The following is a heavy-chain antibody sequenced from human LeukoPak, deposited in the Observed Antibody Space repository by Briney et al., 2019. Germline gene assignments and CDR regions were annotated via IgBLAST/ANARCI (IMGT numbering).Heavy chain of an antibody. D-gene: IGHD6-19*01. CDR2: IRSTSDYI. CDR3: ARGAQWFDY. Sequence: GGSLRLSCAASGFTFSSYGMNWVRQAPGKGLEWVSSIRSTSDYIYYADSVKGRCTIYRDNAKNSLYLQMNSLRAEDTAVYYCARGAQWFDYWGQGTLVTVSS. CDR1: GFTFSSYG. J-gene: IGHJ4*02. V-gene: IGHV3-21*01.